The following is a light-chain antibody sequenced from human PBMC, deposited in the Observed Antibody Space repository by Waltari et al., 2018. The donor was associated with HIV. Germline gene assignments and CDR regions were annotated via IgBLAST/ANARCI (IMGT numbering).Light chain of an antibody. CDR2: ASI. J-gene: IGLJ2*01. Sequence: QSVLTQPPSVSGAPGQRVTISCTGSSSTIGAGYDVHWYQQLPGTAPKLLIYASINRPSGVPDRFSGSKSGSSASLAITGLQAEDEAHYYCQSFDSSLTTSGVIFGGGTKLTVL. CDR3: QSFDSSLTTSGVI. CDR1: SSTIGAGYD. V-gene: IGLV1-40*01.